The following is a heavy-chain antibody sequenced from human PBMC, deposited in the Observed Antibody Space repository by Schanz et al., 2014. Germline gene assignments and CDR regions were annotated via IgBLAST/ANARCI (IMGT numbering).Heavy chain of an antibody. CDR1: GFIFTSYS. D-gene: IGHD2-8*01. V-gene: IGHV3-21*01. J-gene: IGHJ4*02. Sequence: EVQLVESGGGLVKSGGSLRLSCATSGFIFTSYSMHWVRQAPGKGLEWVSSISSSSNYYYYADSVKGRFTISRDAAKDSLFLQMTSLRADDTAVYFCAIEYASTWFESNVMAGRIDNWGQGTLVTVSS. CDR2: ISSSSNYY. CDR3: AIEYASTWFESNVMAGRIDN.